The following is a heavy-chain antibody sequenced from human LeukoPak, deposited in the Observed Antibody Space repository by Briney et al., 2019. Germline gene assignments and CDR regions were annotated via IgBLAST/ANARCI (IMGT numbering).Heavy chain of an antibody. V-gene: IGHV5-51*01. J-gene: IGHJ3*02. CDR2: VYPGDSDT. CDR1: GYTFTNYW. Sequence: GESLKISCKGSGYTFTNYWIHWVRQMPGKGLEWMGNVYPGDSDTRYSPSFQGQVTISADKSISTTYLQWNSLKASDTAIYYCARQLDYGGFGAFGIWGQGTMVTVSS. CDR3: ARQLDYGGFGAFGI. D-gene: IGHD4-23*01.